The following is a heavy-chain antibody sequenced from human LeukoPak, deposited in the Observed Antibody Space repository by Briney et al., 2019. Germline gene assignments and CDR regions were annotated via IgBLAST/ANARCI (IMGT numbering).Heavy chain of an antibody. CDR1: GGSFSGYY. Sequence: SETLSLTCAVYGGSFSGYYWSWIRQPPGKGLEWIGGINHSGSTNYNPSLKSRVTISVDTSKNQFSLKLSSVTAADTAVYCCARGRYRTWRAFDIWGQGTMVTVSS. D-gene: IGHD3-9*01. CDR2: INHSGST. J-gene: IGHJ3*02. V-gene: IGHV4-34*01. CDR3: ARGRYRTWRAFDI.